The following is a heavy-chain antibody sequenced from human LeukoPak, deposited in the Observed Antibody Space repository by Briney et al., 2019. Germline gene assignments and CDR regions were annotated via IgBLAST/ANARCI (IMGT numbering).Heavy chain of an antibody. CDR1: GFTFDDYA. V-gene: IGHV3-9*01. J-gene: IGHJ4*02. Sequence: GGSLRLSCAASGFTFDDYAMHRVRQAPGKGLEWVSGISWNSGSIGYADSVKGRFTISRDNAKNSLYLQMNSLRAEDTALYYCAKGHSGYDYYFDYWGQGTLVTVSS. CDR3: AKGHSGYDYYFDY. D-gene: IGHD5-12*01. CDR2: ISWNSGSI.